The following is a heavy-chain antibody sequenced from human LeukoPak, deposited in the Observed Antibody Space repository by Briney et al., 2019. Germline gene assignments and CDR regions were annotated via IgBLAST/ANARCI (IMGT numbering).Heavy chain of an antibody. CDR1: GFIVNTNY. CDR2: ISGSGGST. D-gene: IGHD3-22*01. V-gene: IGHV3-23*01. CDR3: AKASAMIVVVSKYFDY. J-gene: IGHJ4*02. Sequence: GGSLRLSCAASGFIVNTNYMTWVRQAPGKGLEWVSAISGSGGSTYYADSVKGRFTISRDNSKNTLYLQMNSLRAEDTAVYYCAKASAMIVVVSKYFDYWGQGTLVAVSS.